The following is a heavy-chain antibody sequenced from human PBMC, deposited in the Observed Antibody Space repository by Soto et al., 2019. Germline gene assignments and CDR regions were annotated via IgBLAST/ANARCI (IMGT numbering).Heavy chain of an antibody. CDR3: AGDYGMDV. Sequence: EVLLVESGGGLVQPGGSLRLSCAASGFTFSSYAMYWVRQAPGKGLEYVSAISSNEYYTYYANSVKDRFTISRDNSKNTLYLQMGSLRAEDMAVYYFAGDYGMDVWGQGTTVTV. CDR1: GFTFSSYA. CDR2: ISSNEYYT. J-gene: IGHJ6*02. V-gene: IGHV3-64*01.